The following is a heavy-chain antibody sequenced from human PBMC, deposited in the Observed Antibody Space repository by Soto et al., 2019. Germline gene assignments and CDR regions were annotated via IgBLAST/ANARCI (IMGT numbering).Heavy chain of an antibody. CDR1: GGSISSYY. CDR3: ARDSVWFGGPGYFDY. D-gene: IGHD3-10*01. V-gene: IGHV4-59*01. CDR2: IYYSGST. J-gene: IGHJ4*02. Sequence: PSETLSLTCTASGGSISSYYWSWIRQPPGKGLEWIGYIYYSGSTNYNPSLKSRVTISVDTSKNQFSLKLSSVTAADTAVYYCARDSVWFGGPGYFDYWGQGTVVTVSS.